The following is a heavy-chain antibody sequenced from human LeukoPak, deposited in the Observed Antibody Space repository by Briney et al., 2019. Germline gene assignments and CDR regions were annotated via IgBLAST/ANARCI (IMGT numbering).Heavy chain of an antibody. CDR1: GYTFTSYG. V-gene: IGHV1-18*01. CDR3: ARDSYCTSGVCYGIFDY. J-gene: IGHJ4*02. D-gene: IGHD2-8*01. Sequence: ASVKVSCKASGYTFTSYGISWVRQAPGQGLEWMGWISAYNGNTNYAQKLQGRVTMTTDTSTSTAYMELRSLRSDDTAVYYCARDSYCTSGVCYGIFDYWGQGTLVTVSS. CDR2: ISAYNGNT.